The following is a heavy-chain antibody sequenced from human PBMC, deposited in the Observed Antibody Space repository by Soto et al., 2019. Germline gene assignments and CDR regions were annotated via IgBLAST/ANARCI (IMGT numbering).Heavy chain of an antibody. CDR1: GYTFTSYA. CDR2: INAGNGNT. D-gene: IGHD3-9*01. CDR3: ARDGGILRYFDWFDP. V-gene: IGHV1-3*01. Sequence: GASVKVSCKASGYTFTSYAMHWVRQAPGQRLEWMGWINAGNGNTKYSQKFQGRVTTTRDTSASTAYMELSSLRSEDTAVYYCARDGGILRYFDWFDPWGQGTLVTISS. J-gene: IGHJ5*02.